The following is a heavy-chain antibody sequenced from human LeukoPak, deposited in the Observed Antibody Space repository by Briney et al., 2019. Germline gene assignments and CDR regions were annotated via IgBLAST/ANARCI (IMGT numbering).Heavy chain of an antibody. D-gene: IGHD1/OR15-1a*01. Sequence: PGRSLRLSCAASGFTVSSNYMSWVRQAPGKGLEWVSVIYSGGSTYYADSVKGRFTISRDNSKNTLYLQMNSLRAEDTAVYYCARVKPNWNKPTGAFDIWGQGTMVTVSS. CDR2: IYSGGST. CDR1: GFTVSSNY. V-gene: IGHV3-53*01. CDR3: ARVKPNWNKPTGAFDI. J-gene: IGHJ3*02.